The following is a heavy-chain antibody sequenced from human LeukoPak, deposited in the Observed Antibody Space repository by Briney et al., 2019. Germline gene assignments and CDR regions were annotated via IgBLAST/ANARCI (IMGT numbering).Heavy chain of an antibody. CDR2: ISGFNGNT. V-gene: IGHV1-18*01. J-gene: IGHJ4*02. D-gene: IGHD2-15*01. CDR3: ARVEYCNVGNCYFRPSAY. Sequence: ASVKVSCKSAGYTFGNYGIKWVRQAPGQGLEWVGLISGFNGNTNYSQNFHDRVTMTTDTSTTTAYMELMNLRSDDTAVYYCARVEYCNVGNCYFRPSAYWGQGTLVTVSS. CDR1: GYTFGNYG.